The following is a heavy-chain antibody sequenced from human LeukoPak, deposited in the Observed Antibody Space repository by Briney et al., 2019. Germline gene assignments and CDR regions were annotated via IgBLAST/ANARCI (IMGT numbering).Heavy chain of an antibody. D-gene: IGHD6-13*01. J-gene: IGHJ4*02. CDR2: ISGSDGTT. V-gene: IGHV3-23*01. CDR1: GFTFSSYA. CDR3: ARNQRGVAAAIDY. Sequence: GGSLRLSCAASGFTFSSYAMSWVRQAPGKGLEWVSAISGSDGTTYYADSVKGRFTISRDNSKYTLSLQMNSLRAEDTAVYYCARNQRGVAAAIDYWGQGTLVTVSS.